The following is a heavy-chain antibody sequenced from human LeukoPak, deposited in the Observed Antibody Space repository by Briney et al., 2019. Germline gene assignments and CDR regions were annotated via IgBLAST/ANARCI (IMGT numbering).Heavy chain of an antibody. CDR3: ANAGIAVAGTDY. Sequence: GGSLRLSCAASGFTFSSYAMSWVRQAPGKGLEWVSAISGSGGSTYYADSVKGRFTISRDNSKNTLYLQMNGLRAEDTAVYYCANAGIAVAGTDYWGQGTLVTVSS. CDR2: ISGSGGST. CDR1: GFTFSSYA. J-gene: IGHJ4*02. V-gene: IGHV3-23*01. D-gene: IGHD6-19*01.